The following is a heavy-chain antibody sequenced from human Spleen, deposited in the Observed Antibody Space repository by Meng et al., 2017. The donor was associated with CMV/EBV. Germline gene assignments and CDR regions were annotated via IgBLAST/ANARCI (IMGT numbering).Heavy chain of an antibody. CDR3: AREMWGRENYYYGMDA. CDR1: GGSFGRYH. CDR2: IIPILGIT. V-gene: IGHV1-69*04. J-gene: IGHJ6*02. Sequence: SVKVSCNVSGGSFGRYHISWVLQAPGQGLEWMGRIIPILGITNYAQKFQGRITITADKSTSTAYMELSSRRYEDMAVYYCAREMWGRENYYYGMDAWGQGTSVTVSS. D-gene: IGHD1-26*01.